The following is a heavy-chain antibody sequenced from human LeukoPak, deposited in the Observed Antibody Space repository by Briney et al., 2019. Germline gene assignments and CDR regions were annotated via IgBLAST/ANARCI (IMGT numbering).Heavy chain of an antibody. Sequence: GASVKVSCRASGYTFTDYHVHWVRQAPGQGLEWMGWINPNSGGTNYAQDFQGWVTMTRDTSISTAYMELSSLKSDDTAVYYCARDLQGEDTAMGQKPETTDYWGQGTLVTVSS. J-gene: IGHJ4*02. V-gene: IGHV1-2*04. D-gene: IGHD5-18*01. CDR3: ARDLQGEDTAMGQKPETTDY. CDR2: INPNSGGT. CDR1: GYTFTDYH.